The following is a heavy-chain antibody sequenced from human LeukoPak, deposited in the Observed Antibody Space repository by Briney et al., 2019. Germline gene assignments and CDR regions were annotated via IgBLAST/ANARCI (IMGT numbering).Heavy chain of an antibody. D-gene: IGHD4-23*01. J-gene: IGHJ5*02. V-gene: IGHV1-2*02. CDR3: ARADYGGNSVGWFDP. CDR2: INPNSGGT. CDR1: GYTFTGYY. Sequence: EASVKVSCKASGYTFTGYYMHWVRQAPGQGLEWMGWINPNSGGTSYAQKFQGRVTMTRDTSISTAYMELSRLRSDDTAVYYCARADYGGNSVGWFDPWGQGTLVTVSS.